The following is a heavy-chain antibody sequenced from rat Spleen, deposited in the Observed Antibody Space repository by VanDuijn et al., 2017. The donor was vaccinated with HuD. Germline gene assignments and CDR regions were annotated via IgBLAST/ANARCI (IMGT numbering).Heavy chain of an antibody. CDR2: ISTDGYTT. CDR1: GFSFSNSY. J-gene: IGHJ2*01. V-gene: IGHV5-25*01. D-gene: IGHD1-12*03. CDR3: ARHDYDGYYPDY. Sequence: EVQLVESGGDLVQPGGSLKLSCAASGFSFSNSYMAWVRQAPAKGLEWVAYISTDGYTTYYRDSVKGRFTISRVNAKSTLYLQMDTLRSEDTATYYCARHDYDGYYPDYWGQGVLVTVSS.